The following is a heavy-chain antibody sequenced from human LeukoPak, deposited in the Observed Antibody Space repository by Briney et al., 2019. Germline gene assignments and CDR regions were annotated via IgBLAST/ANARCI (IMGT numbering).Heavy chain of an antibody. D-gene: IGHD6-13*01. V-gene: IGHV3-23*01. CDR3: AKREAWYQIVS. J-gene: IGHJ4*02. CDR2: INGSGGNT. Sequence: GGTLRLSCAAYGCTFSSYALSWVRQAPGKGLEWISSINGSGGNTYNADSVKGRFTISRDNSKNTRYLQMTSLRAEDTAVYYCAKREAWYQIVSWGQGTLVIVSS. CDR1: GCTFSSYA.